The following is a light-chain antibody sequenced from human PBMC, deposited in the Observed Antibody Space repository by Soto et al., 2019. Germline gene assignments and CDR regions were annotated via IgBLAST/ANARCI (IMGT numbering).Light chain of an antibody. CDR2: SSN. CDR1: SSNIGSNS. Sequence: QSALTQPPSASGTPGQRVIISCSGSSSNIGSNSGNWYQQLPGTAPRLLIYSSNLRPSGVPDRFSGSKSGTSASLAISGHQSEDEADYYCAAWDDTLNGYVFGPGTKVTVL. CDR3: AAWDDTLNGYV. V-gene: IGLV1-44*01. J-gene: IGLJ1*01.